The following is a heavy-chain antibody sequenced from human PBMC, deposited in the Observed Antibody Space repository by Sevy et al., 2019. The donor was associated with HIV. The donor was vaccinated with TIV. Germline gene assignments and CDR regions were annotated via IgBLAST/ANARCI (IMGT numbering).Heavy chain of an antibody. V-gene: IGHV1-2*06. CDR3: ARDYCSGGSCYSGPGRLDY. Sequence: ASVKVSCKASGYTFTGYYMHWVRQAPGQGLEWMGRINPNGGGTNYAQKFQGRVTMTRDTSISTAYMELSRLRSDDTAVYYCARDYCSGGSCYSGPGRLDYWGQGTLVTVSS. J-gene: IGHJ4*02. CDR1: GYTFTGYY. D-gene: IGHD2-15*01. CDR2: INPNGGGT.